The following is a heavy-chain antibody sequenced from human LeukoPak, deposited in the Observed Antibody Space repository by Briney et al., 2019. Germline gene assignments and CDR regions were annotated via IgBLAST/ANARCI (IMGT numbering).Heavy chain of an antibody. CDR1: GFTFSSYA. Sequence: PGGSLRLSCGASGFTFSSYAMSWVRQAPGKGLEWVSAISGSGGSTYYADSVKGRFTISRDNSKNTLYLQMNSLRAEDTAVYYCAKRAEGGCGGGSCYSDFDYWGQGTLVTVSS. CDR2: ISGSGGST. CDR3: AKRAEGGCGGGSCYSDFDY. D-gene: IGHD2-15*01. V-gene: IGHV3-23*01. J-gene: IGHJ4*02.